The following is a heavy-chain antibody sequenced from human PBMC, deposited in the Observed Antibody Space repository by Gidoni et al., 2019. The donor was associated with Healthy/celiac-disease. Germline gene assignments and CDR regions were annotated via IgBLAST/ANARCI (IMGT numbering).Heavy chain of an antibody. CDR1: GLPFRSYA. Sequence: EVQLLEAGGGLVQPGGSLRLSFAASGLPFRSYAMSWVRQALGKGLDWVSAISGSGGSTYYADSVKGRVTISRDNSKNTLYLQMNSLRAEDTAVYYCAKDRAAVAEPFFDYWGQGTLVTVSS. CDR2: ISGSGGST. CDR3: AKDRAAVAEPFFDY. V-gene: IGHV3-23*01. J-gene: IGHJ4*02. D-gene: IGHD6-19*01.